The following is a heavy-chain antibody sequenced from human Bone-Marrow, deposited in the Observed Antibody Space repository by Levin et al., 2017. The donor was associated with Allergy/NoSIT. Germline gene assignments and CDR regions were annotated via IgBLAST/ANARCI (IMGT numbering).Heavy chain of an antibody. D-gene: IGHD5-18*01. CDR3: ASRFGYRFDY. J-gene: IGHJ4*01. CDR2: IYYSGIS. V-gene: IGHV4-39*02. Sequence: GSLRLSCTVSGGSVSDSDYYWAWIRQSPGKGLEWIGSIYYSGISYYNPSLESRVTLSVDTSKSHFSLKLSSVTAADTAVYYCASRFGYRFDYWGHGTLATVSS. CDR1: GGSVSDSDYY.